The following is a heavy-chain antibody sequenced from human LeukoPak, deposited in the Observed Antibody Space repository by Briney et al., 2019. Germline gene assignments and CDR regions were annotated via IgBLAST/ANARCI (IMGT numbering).Heavy chain of an antibody. CDR1: RFIFRTYG. CDR3: GKHDSSSDY. CDR2: IRSDGSDK. J-gene: IGHJ4*02. D-gene: IGHD3-22*01. Sequence: GSLRLSCAASRFIFRTYGMHCVRHAPGKGLEWVAFIRSDGSDKSYAGSVMGRFTISRDNSKNTLYLQMNPLRAEDTAVYYCGKHDSSSDYWGQGTLVTVSS. V-gene: IGHV3-30*02.